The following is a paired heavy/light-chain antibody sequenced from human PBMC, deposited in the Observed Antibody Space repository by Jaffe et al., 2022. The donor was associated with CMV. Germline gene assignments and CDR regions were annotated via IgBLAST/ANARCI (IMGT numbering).Light chain of an antibody. V-gene: IGKV3-11*01. CDR3: QQRSNWPCT. CDR2: DAS. Sequence: EIVLTQSPATLSLSPGERATLSCRASQSVSSYLAWYQQKPGQAPRLLIYDASNRATGIPARFSGSGSGTDFTLTISSLEPEDFAVYYCQQRSNWPCTFGQGTKLEIK. CDR1: QSVSSY. J-gene: IGKJ2*02.
Heavy chain of an antibody. J-gene: IGHJ6*02. V-gene: IGHV4-61*01. CDR1: GGSVSSGSYY. CDR3: ARDIIPGPSMVRGGPSYYYGMDV. CDR2: IYYSGST. Sequence: QVQLQESGPGLVKPSETLSLTCTVSGGSVSSGSYYWSWIRQPPGKGLEWIGYIYYSGSTNYNPSLKSRVTISVDTSKNQFSLKLSSVTAADTAVYYCARDIIPGPSMVRGGPSYYYGMDVWGQGTTVTVSS. D-gene: IGHD3-10*01.